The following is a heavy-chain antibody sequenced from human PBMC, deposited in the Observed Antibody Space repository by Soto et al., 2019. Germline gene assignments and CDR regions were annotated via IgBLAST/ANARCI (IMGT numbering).Heavy chain of an antibody. V-gene: IGHV4-59*01. CDR3: ARTTYYYDSSGYLSSYYFDY. J-gene: IGHJ4*02. D-gene: IGHD3-22*01. CDR1: GGSISSYY. Sequence: QVQLQESGPGLVKPSETLSLTCTVSGGSISSYYWSWIRQPPGKGLEWIGYIYYSGSTNYNPSLKRRVTISVDTSKNQFSLKLSSVTAADTAVYYCARTTYYYDSSGYLSSYYFDYWGQGTLVTVSS. CDR2: IYYSGST.